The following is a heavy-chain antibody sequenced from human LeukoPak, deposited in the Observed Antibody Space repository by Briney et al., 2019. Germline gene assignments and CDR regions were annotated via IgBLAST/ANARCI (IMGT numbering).Heavy chain of an antibody. CDR2: ISSSGSTI. CDR1: GFTFSSYE. V-gene: IGHV3-48*03. CDR3: ARGYDTTGYYYYFDY. D-gene: IGHD3-22*01. J-gene: IGHJ4*02. Sequence: PGGSLRLSCAASGFTFSSYEMNWVRQAPGKGLEWVSYISSSGSTIYYADSVKGRFTISRDNAKNSLYLQMNSLRAEDTAVYYCARGYDTTGYYYYFDYWGQGTPVTVSS.